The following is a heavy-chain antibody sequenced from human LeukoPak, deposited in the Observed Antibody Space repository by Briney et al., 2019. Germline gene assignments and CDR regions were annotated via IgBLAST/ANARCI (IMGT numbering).Heavy chain of an antibody. D-gene: IGHD2-2*01. CDR3: ARDLRYCSSTSCYRWFDP. CDR1: GYTFTGYY. J-gene: IGHJ5*02. V-gene: IGHV1-2*02. CDR2: INPNSGGT. Sequence: GASVKVSCKASGYTFTGYYMHWVRQAPGQGLEWMGWINPNSGGTNYAQKFQGRVAMTRDTSISTAYMELSRLRSDDTAVYYCARDLRYCSSTSCYRWFDPWGQGTLVTVSS.